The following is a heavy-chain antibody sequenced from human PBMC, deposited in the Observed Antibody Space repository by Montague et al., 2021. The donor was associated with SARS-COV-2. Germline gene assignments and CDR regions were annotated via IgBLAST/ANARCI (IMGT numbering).Heavy chain of an antibody. D-gene: IGHD6-19*01. J-gene: IGHJ2*01. V-gene: IGHV2-70*01. CDR1: GFSVSTSGLC. Sequence: PALVKPTQTLTLTCTFSGFSVSTSGLCVSWIRQPPGKALEWLALIDWDDDTYYSTSLKTRLAISKDTSKSQVVLTMTDMDPVDTSTYYCARIPEYSSGGGPDWYFDLWGRGTLVTVSS. CDR3: ARIPEYSSGGGPDWYFDL. CDR2: IDWDDDT.